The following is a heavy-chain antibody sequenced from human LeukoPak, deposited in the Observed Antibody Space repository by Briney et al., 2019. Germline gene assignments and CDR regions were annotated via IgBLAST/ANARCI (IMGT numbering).Heavy chain of an antibody. CDR2: ISGPSI. D-gene: IGHD6-19*01. Sequence: PGGSLRLSCAASGFTLSAYEMNWVRQAPGKGLEWVSYISGPSIQYADSVKGRFTISRDDAKNSPYLQMNSLRAEDTGVYFCASRRVAVPSTRAFDYWGQGTLVSVSS. CDR3: ASRRVAVPSTRAFDY. J-gene: IGHJ4*02. V-gene: IGHV3-48*03. CDR1: GFTLSAYE.